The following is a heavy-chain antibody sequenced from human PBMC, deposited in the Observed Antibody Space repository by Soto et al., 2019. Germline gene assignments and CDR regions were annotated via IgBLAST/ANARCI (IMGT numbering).Heavy chain of an antibody. CDR2: IYWDGDK. Sequence: QITLNESGPTLVKPTQTLTLTCTFSGFSLSARGMGVGWIRQPPGKALEWLALIYWDGDKWYSPSLRSRLTITEDTSKDQVVLTMTNMDTVDTATHYCAHRSTGWQYYFDYWGQGTLVTVSS. CDR3: AHRSTGWQYYFDY. V-gene: IGHV2-5*02. J-gene: IGHJ4*02. CDR1: GFSLSARGMG. D-gene: IGHD6-19*01.